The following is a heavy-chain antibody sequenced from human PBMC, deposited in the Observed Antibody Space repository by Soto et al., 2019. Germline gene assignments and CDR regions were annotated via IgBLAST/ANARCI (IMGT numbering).Heavy chain of an antibody. Sequence: PGESLKISCSASGLTFSNYAMHWVRQAPGKGLECVSVVSGNGGSTYYADSVKGRFTITRDNSKNTLYLQMSSLRVEDTAIYYCVRGYCSSTTCPNAFDIWGQGTKVT. V-gene: IGHV3-64D*06. D-gene: IGHD2-2*01. CDR2: VSGNGGST. J-gene: IGHJ3*02. CDR1: GLTFSNYA. CDR3: VRGYCSSTTCPNAFDI.